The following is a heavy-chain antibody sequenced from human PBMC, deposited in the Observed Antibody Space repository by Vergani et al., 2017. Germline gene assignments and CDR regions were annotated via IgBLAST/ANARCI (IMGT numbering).Heavy chain of an antibody. CDR3: ASDVTTRQGV. CDR2: INHSGST. CDR1: GGSFSGYY. Sequence: QVQLQQWGPGLLKPSETLSLTCAVYGGSFSGYYWSWIRQPPGKGLEWIGEINHSGSTNYNPSLKSRVTISVDTSKNQFSLKLSSVTTADTAVYYCASDVTTRQGVWGKGSTVTVS. V-gene: IGHV4-34*01. J-gene: IGHJ6*03. D-gene: IGHD1/OR15-1a*01.